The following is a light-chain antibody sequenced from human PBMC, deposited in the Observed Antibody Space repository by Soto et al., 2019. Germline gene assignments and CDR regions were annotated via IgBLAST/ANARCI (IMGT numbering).Light chain of an antibody. J-gene: IGKJ2*01. V-gene: IGKV3-20*01. CDR3: RLYGSSPPMYT. CDR2: GAS. Sequence: EIVLTQSPGTLSLSPGQRATLSCRASQSVTNNYLAWYQQKPGRAPRLLIYGASSRATGIPDRFSGSGSGTDFTLTISRLEPEDFAVYYCRLYGSSPPMYTFGQGTKLEIK. CDR1: QSVTNNY.